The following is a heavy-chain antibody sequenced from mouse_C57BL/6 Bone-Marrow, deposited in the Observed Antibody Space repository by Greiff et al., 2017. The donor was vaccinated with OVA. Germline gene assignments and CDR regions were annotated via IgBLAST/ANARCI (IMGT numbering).Heavy chain of an antibody. D-gene: IGHD1-1*01. Sequence: QVQLQQSGAELVRPGTSVKMSCKASGYTFTNYWIGWAKQRPGHGLEWIGDIYPGGGYTNYNEKFKGKATLTADKSSSTAYMQFSSLTSEDSAIYYCARRTVVAMDYWGQGTSVTVSS. CDR1: GYTFTNYW. V-gene: IGHV1-63*01. CDR3: ARRTVVAMDY. CDR2: IYPGGGYT. J-gene: IGHJ4*01.